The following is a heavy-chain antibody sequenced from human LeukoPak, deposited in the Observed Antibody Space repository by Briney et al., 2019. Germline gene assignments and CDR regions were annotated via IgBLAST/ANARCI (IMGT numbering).Heavy chain of an antibody. V-gene: IGHV3-21*01. D-gene: IGHD6-19*01. J-gene: IGHJ4*02. CDR3: ARDAKAVAGSLDY. CDR1: SSYY. CDR2: ISSSSSYI. Sequence: SSYYWGWVRQAPGKGLEWVSSISSSSSYIYYADSVKGRFTISRDNAKNSLYLQMNSLRAEDTAVCYCARDAKAVAGSLDYWGQGTLVTVSS.